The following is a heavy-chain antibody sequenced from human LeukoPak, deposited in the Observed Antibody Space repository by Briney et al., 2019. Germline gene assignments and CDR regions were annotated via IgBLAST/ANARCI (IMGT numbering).Heavy chain of an antibody. J-gene: IGHJ4*02. Sequence: SETLSLTCTVSGGSISRGGYYSSWIRPHPRKGLEWIGYIYYSGSTYYNPSLKSRVTISVDTSKNQFSLKLSSVNAADTAVYYCARVGDSQALDYWGQGTLVTVSS. D-gene: IGHD3-10*01. CDR2: IYYSGST. CDR3: ARVGDSQALDY. CDR1: GGSISRGGYY. V-gene: IGHV4-31*03.